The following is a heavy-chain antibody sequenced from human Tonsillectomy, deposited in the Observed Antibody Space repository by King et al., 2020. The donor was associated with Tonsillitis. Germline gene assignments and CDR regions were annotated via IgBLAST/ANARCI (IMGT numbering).Heavy chain of an antibody. CDR1: GFTFSSYG. CDR2: IYYDGSNK. J-gene: IGHJ6*03. V-gene: IGHV3-33*08. D-gene: IGHD3-3*01. Sequence: VQLVESGGGVVQPGRSLRLSCAASGFTFSSYGMHWVRQAPGKGLEWVALIYYDGSNKYYADSVKGRFTISRDNSKNTLYLQMNSLRAEDTAVYYCARPYYDFWSGYSFGYYMDVWGKGTTVTVSS. CDR3: ARPYYDFWSGYSFGYYMDV.